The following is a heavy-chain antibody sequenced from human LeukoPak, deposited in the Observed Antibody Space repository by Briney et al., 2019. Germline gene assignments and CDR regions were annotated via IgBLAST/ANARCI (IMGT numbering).Heavy chain of an antibody. V-gene: IGHV1-69*13. D-gene: IGHD5-24*01. J-gene: IGHJ5*02. CDR2: IIPIFGTA. Sequence: PGASVKVSCKASGGTFSSYAISWVRQAPGQGLEWMGGIIPIFGTANYAQKFQGRVTITADESTSTAYMELSSLRSEDTAVYYCARDNSVRDEAWWFNPWGQGTLVTVSS. CDR1: GGTFSSYA. CDR3: ARDNSVRDEAWWFNP.